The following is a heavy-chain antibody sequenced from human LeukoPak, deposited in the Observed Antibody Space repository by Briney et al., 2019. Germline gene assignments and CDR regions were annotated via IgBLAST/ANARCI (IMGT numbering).Heavy chain of an antibody. V-gene: IGHV3-23*01. CDR3: AKIPYGDYVLDYYYYMDV. CDR1: GFTFSSYA. Sequence: GGSLRLSCAASGFTFSSYAMSWVRQAPGKGLEWVSSISGSGDNTYYADSVKGRFTISRDNSKNTLYLQMYSLRAEDTAVYYCAKIPYGDYVLDYYYYMDVWGKGTTVTISS. D-gene: IGHD4-17*01. CDR2: ISGSGDNT. J-gene: IGHJ6*03.